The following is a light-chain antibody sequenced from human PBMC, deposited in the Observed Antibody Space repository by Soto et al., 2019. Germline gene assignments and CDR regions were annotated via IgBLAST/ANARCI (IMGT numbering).Light chain of an antibody. J-gene: IGKJ1*01. CDR1: QYINTR. CDR2: QTS. CDR3: HQRQSWPRT. V-gene: IGKV3-11*01. Sequence: EVVLTQSPATLSSFPGDRVTLSCRASQYINTRLAWYQHRPGQAPRLLIYQTSLRAAGIPARFSASGSGTDFTLTSSDVQREDFALYYCHQRQSWPRTFGQGTKVDNK.